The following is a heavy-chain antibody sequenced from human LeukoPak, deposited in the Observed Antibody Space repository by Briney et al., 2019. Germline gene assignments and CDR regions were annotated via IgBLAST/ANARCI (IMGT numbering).Heavy chain of an antibody. Sequence: ASVTVSCKASGYTFTGYYMHWVRQAPGRGLEWMGWINPNSGGTNYAQKFQGRVTMTRDTSISAAYMELSRLRSDDTAVYYCARAYDSSGYCPDYWGQGTLVTVSS. J-gene: IGHJ4*02. V-gene: IGHV1-2*02. D-gene: IGHD3-22*01. CDR3: ARAYDSSGYCPDY. CDR2: INPNSGGT. CDR1: GYTFTGYY.